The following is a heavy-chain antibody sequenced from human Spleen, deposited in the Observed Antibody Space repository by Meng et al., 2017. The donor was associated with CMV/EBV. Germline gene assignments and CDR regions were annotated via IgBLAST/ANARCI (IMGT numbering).Heavy chain of an antibody. CDR3: ASKRNGTTW. V-gene: IGHV1-69*05. Sequence: VSCKASGGTFSSDAISWVRQAPGEGLEWMGGIIPIFGIANYAQKSQGRVKITTDESTSTAYMELSSLRSEDTAVYCCASKRNGTTWWGQGTLVTVSS. CDR1: GGTFSSDA. J-gene: IGHJ4*02. CDR2: IIPIFGIA. D-gene: IGHD1-1*01.